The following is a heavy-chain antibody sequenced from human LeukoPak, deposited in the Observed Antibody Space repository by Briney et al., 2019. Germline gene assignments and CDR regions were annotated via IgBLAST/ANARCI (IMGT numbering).Heavy chain of an antibody. CDR2: INHSGST. J-gene: IGHJ4*02. Sequence: SETLSLTCAVYGGSFSGYYWSWIRQPPGKGLEWIGEINHSGSTNYNPSLKGRVTISVDTSKNQFSLKLSSVTAADTAVYYCARALSYSSSLSMGDYWGQGTLVTVSS. V-gene: IGHV4-34*01. CDR3: ARALSYSSSLSMGDY. D-gene: IGHD6-13*01. CDR1: GGSFSGYY.